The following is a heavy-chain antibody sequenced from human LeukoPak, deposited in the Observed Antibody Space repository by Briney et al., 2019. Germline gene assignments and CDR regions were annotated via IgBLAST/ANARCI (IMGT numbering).Heavy chain of an antibody. CDR1: GFTFSSYA. Sequence: GGSLRLSCAASGFTFSSYAMSWVRQAPGKGLEWVSAISGSGGSTYYADSVKGRFTISRDNAKNSLYLQMNSLIVEDTAVYYCARVELIGGWSLFDSWGQGTLVTVSS. CDR2: ISGSGGST. J-gene: IGHJ4*02. V-gene: IGHV3-23*01. CDR3: ARVELIGGWSLFDS. D-gene: IGHD6-19*01.